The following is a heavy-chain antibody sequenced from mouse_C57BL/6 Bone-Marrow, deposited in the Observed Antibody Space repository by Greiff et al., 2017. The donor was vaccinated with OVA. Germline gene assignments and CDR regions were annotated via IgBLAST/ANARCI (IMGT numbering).Heavy chain of an antibody. CDR1: GYSITSGYY. D-gene: IGHD2-3*01. CDR2: ISYDGSN. V-gene: IGHV3-6*01. CDR3: ARDPDGYYAMDY. J-gene: IGHJ4*01. Sequence: EESGPGLVKPSQSLSLTCSVTGYSITSGYYWNWIRQFPGNKLEWMGYISYDGSNNYNPSLKNRISITRDTSKNQFFLKLNSVTTEDTATYYCARDPDGYYAMDYWGQGTSVTVSS.